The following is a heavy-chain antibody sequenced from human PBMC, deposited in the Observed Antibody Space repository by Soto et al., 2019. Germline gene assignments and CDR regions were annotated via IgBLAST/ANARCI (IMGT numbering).Heavy chain of an antibody. CDR2: ISAYNGNT. Sequence: GASVKVSCKASGYTFTSYGISWVRQAPGQGLEWMGWISAYNGNTNYAQKLQGRVTMTTDTSTSTAYMELRSLRSDDTAVYYCARFIAAAGNYYYYYGMDVWGQGTTVTVSS. V-gene: IGHV1-18*04. J-gene: IGHJ6*02. CDR1: GYTFTSYG. CDR3: ARFIAAAGNYYYYYGMDV. D-gene: IGHD6-13*01.